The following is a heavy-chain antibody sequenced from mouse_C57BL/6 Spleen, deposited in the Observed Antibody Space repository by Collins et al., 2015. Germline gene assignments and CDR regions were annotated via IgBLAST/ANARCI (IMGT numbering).Heavy chain of an antibody. CDR2: ISYDGTN. CDR3: ARGMITTAMDY. J-gene: IGHJ4*01. V-gene: IGHV3-6*02. D-gene: IGHD2-4*01. CDR1: GYSITSGYY. Sequence: DVQLRESGPGLVKPSQSLSLTCSVTGYSITSGYYWNWIRQFPGNKLEWMGYISYDGTNNYNPSLKNRVSITRDTSKNQFFLKLSSVTTEDTTTYYCARGMITTAMDYWGQGTSVTVSS.